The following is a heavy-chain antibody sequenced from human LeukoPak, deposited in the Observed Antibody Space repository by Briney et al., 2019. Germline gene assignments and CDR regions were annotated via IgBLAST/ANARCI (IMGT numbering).Heavy chain of an antibody. D-gene: IGHD1-26*01. V-gene: IGHV4-39*01. CDR1: GGSISSSSYY. J-gene: IGHJ6*03. CDR3: ARHPSTGSYYSGYYYYMDV. Sequence: SETLSLTCTVSGGSISSSSYYWGWIRQPPGKGLEWIGNIYYSESTYYNPSLKSRVTISVDTSKNQFSLRLRSVTAADTAMYYCARHPSTGSYYSGYYYYMDVWGKGTRSPSP. CDR2: IYYSEST.